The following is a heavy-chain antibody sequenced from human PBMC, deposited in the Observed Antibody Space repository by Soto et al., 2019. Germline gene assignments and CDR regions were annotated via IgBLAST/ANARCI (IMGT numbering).Heavy chain of an antibody. Sequence: GGSLRLSCAASGFTFSSYAMSWVRQAPGKGLEWVSAISGSGGSTYYADSVKGRFTISRDNSKNTLYLQMNSLRAEDTAVYYCAKREYSSGWIPGYYYYGMDVWGQGTTVTVSS. V-gene: IGHV3-23*01. J-gene: IGHJ6*02. D-gene: IGHD6-19*01. CDR1: GFTFSSYA. CDR2: ISGSGGST. CDR3: AKREYSSGWIPGYYYYGMDV.